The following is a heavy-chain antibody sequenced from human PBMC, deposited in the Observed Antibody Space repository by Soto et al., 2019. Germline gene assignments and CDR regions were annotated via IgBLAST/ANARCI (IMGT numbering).Heavy chain of an antibody. CDR3: AKFRMRSTVTHFDY. CDR1: GFTFDDYA. Sequence: EVQLVESGGGLVQPGRSLRLSCAASGFTFDDYAMHWVRQAPGKGLEWVSGISGSGGSTYYADSVKGRFTISRDNSKNTLYLQMNSLRAEDTAVYYCAKFRMRSTVTHFDYWGQGTLVTVSS. D-gene: IGHD4-17*01. V-gene: IGHV3-23*04. J-gene: IGHJ4*02. CDR2: ISGSGGST.